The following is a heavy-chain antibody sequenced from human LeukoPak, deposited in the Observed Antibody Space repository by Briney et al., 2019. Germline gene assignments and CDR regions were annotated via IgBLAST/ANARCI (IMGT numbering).Heavy chain of an antibody. CDR3: ARVKVEWELLQIAFDV. V-gene: IGHV3-72*01. J-gene: IGHJ3*01. D-gene: IGHD1-26*01. CDR1: GFTFSDPY. CDR2: TRNRANSYTA. Sequence: GGSLRLSCAAPGFTFSDPYMAWVRQPPGKGLEWVGRTRNRANSYTAEYAASVKGRFTTSRDDSKNSLYLQMNSLKTGDTAVYYCARVKVEWELLQIAFDVWGQGTMVTVSS.